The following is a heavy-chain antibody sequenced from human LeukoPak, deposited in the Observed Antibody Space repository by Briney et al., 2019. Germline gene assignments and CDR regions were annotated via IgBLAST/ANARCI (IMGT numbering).Heavy chain of an antibody. CDR1: GYTFTGYY. V-gene: IGHV1-2*02. Sequence: ASVKVSCEASGYTFTGYYMHWVRQAPGQGLEWMGWINPNSGGTNYAQKFQGRVTMTRDTSISTAYMELSRLRSDDTAVYYCARLRGGTGEFDYWGQGTLVTVSS. CDR2: INPNSGGT. CDR3: ARLRGGTGEFDY. D-gene: IGHD7-27*01. J-gene: IGHJ4*02.